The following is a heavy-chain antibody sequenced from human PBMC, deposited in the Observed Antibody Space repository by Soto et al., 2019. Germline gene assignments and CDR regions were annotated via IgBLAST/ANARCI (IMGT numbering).Heavy chain of an antibody. CDR3: TRDSALSFDC. J-gene: IGHJ4*02. V-gene: IGHV3-74*01. CDR1: GFTFRNHW. Sequence: VRLVESGAGLVQAGGSLRLSCAASGFTFRNHWMHWVRQAPGKGLEWVSYIDNDGIGTTYADSVKGRFIISRDNAENTVSLQMHSLRVEDTAVSYCTRDSALSFDCWGQGALVTVSS. CDR2: IDNDGIGT.